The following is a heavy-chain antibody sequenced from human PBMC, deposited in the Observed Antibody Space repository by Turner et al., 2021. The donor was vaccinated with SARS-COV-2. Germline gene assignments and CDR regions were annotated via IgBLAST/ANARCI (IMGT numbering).Heavy chain of an antibody. CDR1: GGSTRSSNYY. D-gene: IGHD6-19*01. J-gene: IGHJ4*02. CDR2: FYYGGST. Sequence: QLQLQESGPGPVKPSETLSLTCTVSGGSTRSSNYYWGWIRQPPRKGLVWIGSFYYGGSTYNNPSLKSRVTISVDTSKNQFSLKLSSVTAADTAVYYCARQQWLRGTLGSWGQGTLVTVSS. CDR3: ARQQWLRGTLGS. V-gene: IGHV4-39*01.